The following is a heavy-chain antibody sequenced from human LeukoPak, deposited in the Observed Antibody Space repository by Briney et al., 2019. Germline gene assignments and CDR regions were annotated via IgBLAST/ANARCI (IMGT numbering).Heavy chain of an antibody. CDR3: ARGAPPDY. Sequence: PGGSLRLSCAASGFIFSNYAIYWVRQAPGKGLEGGAVISHDANNKYYADSVKGRFTISRDNSNNALYLQMNSLRAEDTAVYYCARGAPPDYWGQGTLLTVSS. CDR2: ISHDANNK. V-gene: IGHV3-30-3*01. J-gene: IGHJ4*02. CDR1: GFIFSNYA. D-gene: IGHD1-14*01.